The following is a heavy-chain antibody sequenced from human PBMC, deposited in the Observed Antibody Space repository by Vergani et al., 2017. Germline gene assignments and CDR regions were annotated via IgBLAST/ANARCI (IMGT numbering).Heavy chain of an antibody. D-gene: IGHD3-10*01. Sequence: QVQLQQWGAGLLKPSETLSLTCAVCGGSFSGYYWSWIRQPPGKGLEWIGEINHSGSTNYNPSLKSRVTISVDTSKNQFSLKLSSVTAADTAVYYCARGILWFGELVPNWFDPWGQGTLVTVSS. CDR2: INHSGST. V-gene: IGHV4-34*01. CDR1: GGSFSGYY. CDR3: ARGILWFGELVPNWFDP. J-gene: IGHJ5*02.